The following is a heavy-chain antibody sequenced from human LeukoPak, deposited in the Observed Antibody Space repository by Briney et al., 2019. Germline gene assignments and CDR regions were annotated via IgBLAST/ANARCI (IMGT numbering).Heavy chain of an antibody. CDR2: ISSSSSYI. J-gene: IGHJ5*02. Sequence: PGGSLRLSCAASGFTFSSYSMNWVRQAPGKGLEWVSSISSSSSYIYYADSVKGRFTISRDNAKNSLYLQMNSLRAEDTAVYYCARVGYSIGWFDPWGQGTLVTVSS. CDR1: GFTFSSYS. D-gene: IGHD4-11*01. V-gene: IGHV3-21*01. CDR3: ARVGYSIGWFDP.